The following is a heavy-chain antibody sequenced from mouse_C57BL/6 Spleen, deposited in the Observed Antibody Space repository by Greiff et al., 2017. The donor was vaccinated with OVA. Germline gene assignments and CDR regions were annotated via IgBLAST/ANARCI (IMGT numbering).Heavy chain of an antibody. CDR3: AATVAGYYFDY. J-gene: IGHJ2*01. V-gene: IGHV1-52*01. CDR2: IDPSDSET. CDR1: GYTFTSYW. Sequence: QVQLQQPGAELVRPGSSVKLSCKASGYTFTSYWMHWVQQRPIQGLEWIGNIDPSDSETHYNQKFKDKATLTVDKSSSTAYMQLSSLTSEDSAVYYCAATVAGYYFDYWGQGTTLTVSS. D-gene: IGHD1-1*01.